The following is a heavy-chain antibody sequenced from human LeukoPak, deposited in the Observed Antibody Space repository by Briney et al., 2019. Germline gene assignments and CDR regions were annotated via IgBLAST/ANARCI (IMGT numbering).Heavy chain of an antibody. J-gene: IGHJ5*02. CDR2: IYYSGST. V-gene: IGHV4-59*01. CDR3: VRDARGDYDFWSGYYTPANWFDP. Sequence: SETLSLTYTVSGGSISSYYWSWIRQPPGKGLEWIGYIYYSGSTNYNPSLKSRVTISVDTSKNQFSLKLSSVTAADTAVYYCVRDARGDYDFWSGYYTPANWFDPWGQGTLVTVSS. CDR1: GGSISSYY. D-gene: IGHD3-3*01.